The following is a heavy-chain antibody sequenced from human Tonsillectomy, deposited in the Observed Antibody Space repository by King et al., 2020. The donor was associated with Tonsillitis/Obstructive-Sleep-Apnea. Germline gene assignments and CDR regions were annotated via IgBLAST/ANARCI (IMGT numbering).Heavy chain of an antibody. Sequence: VQLVQSGGGVVQPGRSLRLSCAASGFTFSSYAMHWVRQAPGKGLEWVALISYDGNNKYYPESLKGRFTIARDNSKNTLYLEMNSLRAEDTAVYYCARERGVFCSSGTCFALDYWAQGTLVTVSS. J-gene: IGHJ4*02. V-gene: IGHV3-30*04. CDR2: ISYDGNNK. D-gene: IGHD2-15*01. CDR1: GFTFSSYA. CDR3: ARERGVFCSSGTCFALDY.